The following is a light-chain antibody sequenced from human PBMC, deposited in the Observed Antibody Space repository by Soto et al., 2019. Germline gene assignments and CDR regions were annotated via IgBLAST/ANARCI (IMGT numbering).Light chain of an antibody. CDR2: GNS. CDR1: SSNIGAGYD. CDR3: QSYDSSLSGWV. Sequence: QSVLTQQPSVSGAPGQRVTISCTGSSSNIGAGYDVHWYQQLPGTAPKLLIYGNSNRPSGVPDRFSGSKSGTSASLAITGLQAEDEADCYCQSYDSSLSGWVFGGGTKLTVL. V-gene: IGLV1-40*01. J-gene: IGLJ3*02.